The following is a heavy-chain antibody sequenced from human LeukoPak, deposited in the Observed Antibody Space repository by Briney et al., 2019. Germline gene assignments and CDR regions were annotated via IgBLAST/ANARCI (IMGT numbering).Heavy chain of an antibody. J-gene: IGHJ4*02. Sequence: GGSLRLSCVPSGFTFTNHWMSWVRQAPGKGLEWVANIREDGGHTNYVDSVKGRFTISRDNAKNSLYLQMNSLRAEDTAVYYCAKAGADFSIDSWGQGTLVTVSS. CDR3: AKAGADFSIDS. D-gene: IGHD2-21*02. CDR2: IREDGGHT. V-gene: IGHV3-7*01. CDR1: GFTFTNHW.